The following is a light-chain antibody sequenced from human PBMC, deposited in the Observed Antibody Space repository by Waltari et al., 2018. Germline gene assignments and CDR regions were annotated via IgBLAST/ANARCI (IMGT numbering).Light chain of an antibody. Sequence: SYELTQPPSVSVSPGQTARITCSGDALPQKYAFWFQPKPGQAPVLVIYQDPERPSGIAERFSGSSSGTTVTLTISGVQAEDEADYYCQSAESSGTYYVFGNGTKVTVL. CDR1: ALPQKY. V-gene: IGLV3-25*03. CDR3: QSAESSGTYYV. CDR2: QDP. J-gene: IGLJ1*01.